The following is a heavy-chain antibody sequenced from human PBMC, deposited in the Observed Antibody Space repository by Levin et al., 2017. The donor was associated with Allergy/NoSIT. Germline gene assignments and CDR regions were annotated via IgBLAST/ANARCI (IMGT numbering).Heavy chain of an antibody. CDR3: ARDPSLGNLDY. J-gene: IGHJ4*02. D-gene: IGHD1-26*01. Sequence: LSLTCAASGFTFSSYAMHWVRQAPGKGLEWVAVISYDGSNKYYADSVKGRFTISRDNSKNTLYLQMNSLRAEDTAVYYCARDPSLGNLDYWGQGTLVTVSS. CDR1: GFTFSSYA. CDR2: ISYDGSNK. V-gene: IGHV3-30-3*01.